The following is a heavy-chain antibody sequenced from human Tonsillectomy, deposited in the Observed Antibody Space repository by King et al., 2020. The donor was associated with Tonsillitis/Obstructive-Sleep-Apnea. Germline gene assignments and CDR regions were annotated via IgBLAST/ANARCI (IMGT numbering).Heavy chain of an antibody. Sequence: VQLVESGGGLVQPGGSLRLSCAASGFTFSTHWMHWVRQAPGKGLVWVSHINTDGSSTNYADSVKGRLTISRDNAKNTLYLQMNSLRAEDTAVYYCARSSSSWFHLDEWGQGTLVTVSS. CDR3: ARSSSSWFHLDE. D-gene: IGHD6-13*01. CDR1: GFTFSTHW. J-gene: IGHJ4*02. CDR2: INTDGSST. V-gene: IGHV3-74*02.